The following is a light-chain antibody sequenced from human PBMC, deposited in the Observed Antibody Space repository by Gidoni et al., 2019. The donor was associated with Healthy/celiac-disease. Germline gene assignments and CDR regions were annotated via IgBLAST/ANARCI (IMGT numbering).Light chain of an antibody. CDR3: QQSYSTPPFT. CDR1: QSISSY. Sequence: DIQMTQSPSSLSASVGDRVTITCRASQSISSYLNWYQQKPGKAPKLLLYAASSLQSGVPSRFIGSGSGTDFTLPISSLQPEDFATYYCQQSYSTPPFTFGPXTKVDIK. CDR2: AAS. V-gene: IGKV1-39*01. J-gene: IGKJ3*01.